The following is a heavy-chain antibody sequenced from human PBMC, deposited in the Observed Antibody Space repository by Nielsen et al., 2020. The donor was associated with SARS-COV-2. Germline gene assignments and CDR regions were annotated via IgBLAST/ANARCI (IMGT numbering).Heavy chain of an antibody. Sequence: GESLKISCAASGFTFSDYYMCWIRQAPGKGLECVSYISTSNSDTIYADSVRGRFTISRDNAKNSVYLQMNNLRVEDTAVYYCVKWVQLDLGYYYHGMDVWGQGTTVTVSS. J-gene: IGHJ6*02. D-gene: IGHD6-6*01. CDR3: VKWVQLDLGYYYHGMDV. V-gene: IGHV3-11*03. CDR2: ISTSNSDT. CDR1: GFTFSDYY.